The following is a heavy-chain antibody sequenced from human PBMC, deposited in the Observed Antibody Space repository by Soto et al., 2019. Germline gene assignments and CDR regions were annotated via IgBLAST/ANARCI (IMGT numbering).Heavy chain of an antibody. CDR1: GYTFTSYG. CDR2: ISAYNGHT. D-gene: IGHD2-15*01. CDR3: ARDGYCSGGSCYFPGLSGGGAFGI. V-gene: IGHV1-18*01. Sequence: QVQLVQSGAEVKKPGASVKVSCKASGYTFTSYGISWVRQAPGQGLEGMGWISAYNGHTNYAQKLQGRVTMTTDTATSTAYMERRRLGSDVSAVYYCARDGYCSGGSCYFPGLSGGGAFGIWGQGTMVTVSS. J-gene: IGHJ3*02.